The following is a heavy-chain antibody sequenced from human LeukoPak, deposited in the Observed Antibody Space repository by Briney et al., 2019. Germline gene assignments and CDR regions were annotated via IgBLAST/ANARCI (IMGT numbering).Heavy chain of an antibody. Sequence: ASVKVSCTASGYTFTSYGICWVRQGPGQGLEWMGWISAYNGNTNYAQKLQGRVTMTTDTSTSTAYMELRSLRSDDTAVYYCARCPDPYGSGSYYSDYWGQGTLVTVSS. CDR1: GYTFTSYG. D-gene: IGHD3-10*01. J-gene: IGHJ4*02. CDR2: ISAYNGNT. CDR3: ARCPDPYGSGSYYSDY. V-gene: IGHV1-18*04.